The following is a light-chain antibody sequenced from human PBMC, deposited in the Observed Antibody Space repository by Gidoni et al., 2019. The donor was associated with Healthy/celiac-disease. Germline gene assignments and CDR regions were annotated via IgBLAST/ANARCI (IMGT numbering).Light chain of an antibody. V-gene: IGKV3-11*01. CDR1: QSVSSY. J-gene: IGKJ1*01. CDR3: QQRRT. CDR2: DAA. Sequence: EIVLTQSPDTLSLSPGERATLSCRASQSVSSYLAWYQQKHGQAPRLLIYDAANRATVIPARFSGSGSGTDLTLTISSLEPEDFAVYYCQQRRTFGQGTKVEIK.